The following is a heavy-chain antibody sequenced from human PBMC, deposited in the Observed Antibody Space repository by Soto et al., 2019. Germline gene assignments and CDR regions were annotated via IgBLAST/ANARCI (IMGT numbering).Heavy chain of an antibody. CDR2: ISGSGGST. D-gene: IGHD3-16*02. Sequence: EVQLLESGGGLVQPGVSLRLSCAASGFTFSSYAMSWVRQAPGKGLEWVSAISGSGGSTYYADSVKGRFTISRDNSKNKMYLHMNSLRAEATAVYYCAKRHIHIWGSYRGDAFDIWGQGTMVTVSS. V-gene: IGHV3-23*01. CDR3: AKRHIHIWGSYRGDAFDI. CDR1: GFTFSSYA. J-gene: IGHJ3*02.